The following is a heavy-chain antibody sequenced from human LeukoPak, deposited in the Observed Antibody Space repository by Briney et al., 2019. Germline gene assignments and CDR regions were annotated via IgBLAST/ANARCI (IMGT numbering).Heavy chain of an antibody. CDR3: ARGGSGYDSFYYYGMDV. V-gene: IGHV4-59*01. D-gene: IGHD5-12*01. CDR2: ISDSGST. Sequence: SETLSLTCTVSGGSISSYYWSWIRQPPGKGLEWIGYISDSGSTNYYPSLKSRVTISVDTSKNQFSLKLSSVTAADTAVYYCARGGSGYDSFYYYGMDVWGQGTTVTVSS. J-gene: IGHJ6*02. CDR1: GGSISSYY.